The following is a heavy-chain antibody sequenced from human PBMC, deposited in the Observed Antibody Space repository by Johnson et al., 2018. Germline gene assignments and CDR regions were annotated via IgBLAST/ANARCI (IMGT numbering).Heavy chain of an antibody. CDR2: ITWNSGRR. D-gene: IGHD2-15*01. J-gene: IGHJ6*02. CDR1: GFTFDDYA. CDR3: AKGKMGSVYCYLGMDV. Sequence: VQLVESGGGLVQPGRSLRLSCAASGFTFDDYAMHWVRQAPGKGLEWVSGITWNSGRRGYGDSVKGRCTISRDNAKNSLYLQMNGLRAEDTDFYYGAKGKMGSVYCYLGMDVWGQGTTVTVSS. V-gene: IGHV3-9*01.